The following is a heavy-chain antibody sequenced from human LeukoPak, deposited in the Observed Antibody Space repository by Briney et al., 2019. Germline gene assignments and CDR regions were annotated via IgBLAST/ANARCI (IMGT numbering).Heavy chain of an antibody. V-gene: IGHV3-23*01. CDR2: IVGTGVSR. J-gene: IGHJ4*02. D-gene: IGHD6-19*01. CDR3: AKTGWDQIH. Sequence: GGSLRLSCAASGFSFSSSAMSWVRQAPGKGLEWVSSIVGTGVSRDYADSVKGRFTISRDNSKNTLYLQMNSLRADDTAVYYCAKTGWDQIHWGQGTLVTVYS. CDR1: GFSFSSSA.